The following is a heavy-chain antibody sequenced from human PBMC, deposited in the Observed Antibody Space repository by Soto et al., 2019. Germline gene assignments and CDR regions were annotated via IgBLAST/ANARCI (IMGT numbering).Heavy chain of an antibody. Sequence: PSETLSLTCTVSGGSISDYYWNWIRQPPGKGLEWIGYIYDSGTTNCNPSLKSRVTMSLDTSKNQFSLKLSSVTAADTAVYYCVRRAALYGPNFDYWGQGTLVTVSS. CDR3: VRRAALYGPNFDY. J-gene: IGHJ4*02. V-gene: IGHV4-59*08. D-gene: IGHD3-10*01. CDR2: IYDSGTT. CDR1: GGSISDYY.